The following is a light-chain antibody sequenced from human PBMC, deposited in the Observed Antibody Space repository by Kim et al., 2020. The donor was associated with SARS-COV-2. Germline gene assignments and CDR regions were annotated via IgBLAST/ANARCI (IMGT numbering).Light chain of an antibody. CDR3: QQYEDWPLIT. J-gene: IGKJ5*01. Sequence: EIVLRQSPVTLSASPGETVTFSCRASQSVHANLAWYLQRPGQPPRLLIYSASTRATGIPARFSGSGSGTQFTLTIRSLQSEDSAVFYCQQYEDWPLITFGQGTRLEIK. CDR2: SAS. CDR1: QSVHAN. V-gene: IGKV3-15*01.